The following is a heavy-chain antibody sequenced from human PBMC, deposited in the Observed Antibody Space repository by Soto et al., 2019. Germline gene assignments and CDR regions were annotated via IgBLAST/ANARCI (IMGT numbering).Heavy chain of an antibody. V-gene: IGHV4-31*03. CDR3: ARLGQRVNNFDY. J-gene: IGHJ4*02. CDR1: GGSISSCGYS. D-gene: IGHD6-13*01. CDR2: IYSSRRT. Sequence: KSAETLSLTCTVSGGSISSCGYSWSGNRQHPGTGLEWIGYIYSSRRTYYNPSLKSRVTISADTSNNPFSLKLSTVTAADTALYCCARLGQRVNNFDYWGQGTLVTVSS.